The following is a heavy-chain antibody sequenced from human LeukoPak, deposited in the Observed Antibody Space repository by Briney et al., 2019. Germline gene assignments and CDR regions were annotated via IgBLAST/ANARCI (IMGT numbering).Heavy chain of an antibody. CDR3: AKGYYDYVWGSYYFDY. V-gene: IGHV3-23*01. D-gene: IGHD3-16*01. Sequence: GGSLRLSCAASGFTFSSYAMSWVRQAPGKGLEWVSAISGSGGRTYYADSVKGRFTISRDNSKNTVYLQMNSLRAEDTAVYYCAKGYYDYVWGSYYFDYWGQGTLVTVSS. CDR1: GFTFSSYA. CDR2: ISGSGGRT. J-gene: IGHJ4*02.